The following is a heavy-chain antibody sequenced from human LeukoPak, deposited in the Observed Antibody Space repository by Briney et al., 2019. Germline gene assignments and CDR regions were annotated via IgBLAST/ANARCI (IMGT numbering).Heavy chain of an antibody. D-gene: IGHD5-18*01. CDR1: GGSISSYY. CDR3: ARGSSYGSPDFDY. CDR2: IYYSGST. J-gene: IGHJ4*02. Sequence: PSGTLSLTCTVSGGSISSYYWSWIRQPPGKGLEWIGYIYYSGSTNYNPSLKSRVTISVDTSKNQFSLKLSSVTAADTAVYYCARGSSYGSPDFDYWGQGTLVTVSS. V-gene: IGHV4-59*01.